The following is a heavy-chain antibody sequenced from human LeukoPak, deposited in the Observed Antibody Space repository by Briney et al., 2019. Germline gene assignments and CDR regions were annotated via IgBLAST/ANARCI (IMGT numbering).Heavy chain of an antibody. V-gene: IGHV1-24*01. CDR1: GYTLTELS. Sequence: ASVKVSCKVSGYTLTELSMHWVRQAPGKGLEWMGGFDPEDGETIYAQKFQGRVTMTEDTSTDTAYMELSRLRSDDTAVYYCARGRGEGYTYGRYYFDYWGQGTLVTVSS. CDR2: FDPEDGET. J-gene: IGHJ4*02. CDR3: ARGRGEGYTYGRYYFDY. D-gene: IGHD5-18*01.